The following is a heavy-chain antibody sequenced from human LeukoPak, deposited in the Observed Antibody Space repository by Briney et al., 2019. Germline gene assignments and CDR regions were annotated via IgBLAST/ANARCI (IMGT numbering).Heavy chain of an antibody. CDR2: ITISGHTK. Sequence: PGGSLRLSRAASGFDLNTYGMNWVRQAPGKGLEWIADITISGHTKNYADSVKGRFTISRDNAGTSLYLQMNSLRVEDTGVYYCARGDPHADLWGQGALVTVSS. J-gene: IGHJ5*02. CDR1: GFDLNTYG. CDR3: ARGDPHADL. V-gene: IGHV3-48*03.